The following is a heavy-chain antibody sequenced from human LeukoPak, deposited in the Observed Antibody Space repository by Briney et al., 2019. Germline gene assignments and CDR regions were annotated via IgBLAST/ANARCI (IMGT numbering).Heavy chain of an antibody. CDR2: IYHSGST. CDR1: GGSISSGGYS. D-gene: IGHD5-18*01. CDR3: ARGLARYSYGYYFDY. V-gene: IGHV4-30-2*01. Sequence: PSETLSLTCAVSGGSISSGGYSWSWIRQPPGKGLEWIGYIYHSGSTYYNPSLKSRVTISVDTSKNQFSLKLSSVTAADTAVYYCARGLARYSYGYYFDYWGQGTLVTVSS. J-gene: IGHJ4*02.